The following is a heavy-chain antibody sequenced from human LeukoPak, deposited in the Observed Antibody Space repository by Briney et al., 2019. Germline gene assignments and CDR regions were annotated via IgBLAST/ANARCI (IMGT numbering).Heavy chain of an antibody. CDR1: GASINTYS. CDR3: ARQSALYSHGLDV. CDR2: IFYTGST. J-gene: IGHJ6*02. Sequence: SETLSLTCTVSGASINTYSWGWIRQPPGKGLEWIGYIFYTGSTFYLPSLESRLSISRDTSTNRVSLNLSLVTAADTAVYYCARQSALYSHGLDVWGQGTTVTVSS. V-gene: IGHV4-59*08.